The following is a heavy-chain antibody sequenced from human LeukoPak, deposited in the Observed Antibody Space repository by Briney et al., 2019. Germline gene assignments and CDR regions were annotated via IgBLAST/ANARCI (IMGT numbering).Heavy chain of an antibody. CDR1: GGSFSGYY. D-gene: IGHD6-6*01. Sequence: SETLSLACAVYGGSFSGYYWSWIRQPPGKGLEWIGEINHSGSTNYNPSLKSRVTISVDTSKNQFSLKLSSVTAADTAVYYCARHNIAARAFDYWGQGTLVTVSS. V-gene: IGHV4-34*01. J-gene: IGHJ4*02. CDR3: ARHNIAARAFDY. CDR2: INHSGST.